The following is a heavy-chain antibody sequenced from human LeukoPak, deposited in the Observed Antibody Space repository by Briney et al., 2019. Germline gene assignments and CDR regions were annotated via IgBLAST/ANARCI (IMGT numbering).Heavy chain of an antibody. V-gene: IGHV1-2*02. CDR2: INPNSGGT. J-gene: IGHJ5*02. D-gene: IGHD3-10*01. Sequence: ASVKVSCKASGYTFTGYYMHWVRQAPGQGLEWMEWINPNSGGTHYAQKFQGRVTMTRDTSISTAYMELSRLRSDDTAVYYCAREYVLLWFGELRDRLNWFDPWGQGTLVTVSS. CDR1: GYTFTGYY. CDR3: AREYVLLWFGELRDRLNWFDP.